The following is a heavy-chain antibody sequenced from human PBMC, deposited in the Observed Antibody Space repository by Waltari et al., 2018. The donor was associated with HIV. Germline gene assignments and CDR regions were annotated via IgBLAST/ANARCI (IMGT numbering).Heavy chain of an antibody. CDR2: IYNAGST. D-gene: IGHD5-18*01. CDR3: ERVYSYGYFDY. Sequence: EVQLVESGGGLIQPGGSLRLSCAACGFTVSSRFISWVRQAPGKGLEWVSVIYNAGSTYYAESVRGRFTISRDTSKNTVSLQMKSLRADDTAVYYCERVYSYGYFDYWGQGTLVTVSS. V-gene: IGHV3-53*01. CDR1: GFTVSSRF. J-gene: IGHJ4*02.